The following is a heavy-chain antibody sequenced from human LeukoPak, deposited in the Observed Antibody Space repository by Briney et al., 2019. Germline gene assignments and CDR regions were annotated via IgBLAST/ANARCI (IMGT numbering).Heavy chain of an antibody. D-gene: IGHD3-3*01. CDR3: ARIRGVTIFGPLDV. Sequence: ASVKVSCKVSGYTFTSYGISWVRQAPGQGLEWMGWISAYNGNTNYAQKLQGRVTMTTDTSTSTAYMELRSLRSDDTAVYYCARIRGVTIFGPLDVWGQGTTVTVSS. CDR1: GYTFTSYG. J-gene: IGHJ6*02. CDR2: ISAYNGNT. V-gene: IGHV1-18*01.